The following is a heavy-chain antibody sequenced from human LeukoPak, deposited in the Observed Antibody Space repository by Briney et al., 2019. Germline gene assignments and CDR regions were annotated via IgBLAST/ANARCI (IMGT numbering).Heavy chain of an antibody. CDR2: ISYDGSNK. D-gene: IGHD2-21*02. Sequence: GGSLRLSCAASGFSFSSYWMNWVRRAPGKGLEWVAVISYDGSNKYYADSVKGRFTISRDNSKNTLYLQMNSLRAEDTAVYYCAKDPTIVVVTGYFDYWGQGTLVTVSS. CDR1: GFSFSSYW. V-gene: IGHV3-30*18. CDR3: AKDPTIVVVTGYFDY. J-gene: IGHJ4*02.